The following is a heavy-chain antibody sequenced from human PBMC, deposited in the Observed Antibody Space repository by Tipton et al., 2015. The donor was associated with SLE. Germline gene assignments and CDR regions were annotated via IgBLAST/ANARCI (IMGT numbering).Heavy chain of an antibody. CDR2: IYATGTT. J-gene: IGHJ4*02. CDR1: GGSVSSTSYY. D-gene: IGHD1-1*01. V-gene: IGHV4-61*09. Sequence: TLSLTCNVSGGSVSSTSYYWSWFRQPAAHKLEWIGHIYATGTTDYNPSLRSRVSISLDTSKNQFSLNLSSMTAADTAVYYCAKTELIGNTNSWGQGTLVTISS. CDR3: AKTELIGNTNS.